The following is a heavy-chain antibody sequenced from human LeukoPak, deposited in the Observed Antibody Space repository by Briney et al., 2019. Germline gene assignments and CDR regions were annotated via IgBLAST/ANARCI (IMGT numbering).Heavy chain of an antibody. V-gene: IGHV5-51*01. D-gene: IGHD6-13*01. CDR1: GYSFTTYW. Sequence: GESLKISCKGSGYSFTTYWNTWVRQMPGKGLEWMGSIYPGNSDTRYSPSFQGQVTVSADKSISTAYLQWSSLKASDTSMYYCARRHYYSSSWYPFAYWGQGTLVTVSS. J-gene: IGHJ4*02. CDR3: ARRHYYSSSWYPFAY. CDR2: IYPGNSDT.